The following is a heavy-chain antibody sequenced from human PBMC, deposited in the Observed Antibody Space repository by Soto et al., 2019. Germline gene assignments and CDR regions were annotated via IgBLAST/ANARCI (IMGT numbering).Heavy chain of an antibody. CDR2: IYYSGST. D-gene: IGHD1-26*01. J-gene: IGHJ5*02. CDR3: ASSVFP. Sequence: KPSXTLSLTCTVSGGSIGSGGYYWSWIRQHHGNGLEWIGQIYYSGSTHCXXSIKSRVXXSVATSKNQFSLKLSSVTAADTAVYYCASSVFPWGRGTLVTV. CDR1: GGSIGSGGYY. V-gene: IGHV4-31*03.